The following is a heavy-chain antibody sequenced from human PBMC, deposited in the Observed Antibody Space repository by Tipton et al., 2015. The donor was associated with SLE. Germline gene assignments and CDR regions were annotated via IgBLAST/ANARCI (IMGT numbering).Heavy chain of an antibody. CDR1: GYTFTNYY. D-gene: IGHD7-27*01. CDR2: INPSGGST. J-gene: IGHJ3*02. CDR3: ARVPNWGSGRDAFDI. V-gene: IGHV1-46*01. Sequence: QSGAEVKRPGASMKLSCKASGYTFTNYYMHWVRQAPGQGLEWMGIINPSGGSTIYAQKFQGRVTMTRDTSTSTVYMDLSSLRSEDTAVYYCARVPNWGSGRDAFDIWGQGTMVGVSS.